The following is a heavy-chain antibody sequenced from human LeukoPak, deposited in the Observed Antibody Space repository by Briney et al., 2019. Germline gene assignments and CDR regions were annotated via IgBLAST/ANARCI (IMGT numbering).Heavy chain of an antibody. J-gene: IGHJ6*03. CDR2: IKEDGSEK. V-gene: IGHV3-7*01. D-gene: IGHD1-1*01. CDR1: GFTFSRHW. CDR3: ARHVEVFYYYYYYYMDV. Sequence: GGSLRLSCAASGFTFSRHWMSWVRQAPGKGLEWVANIKEDGSEKYYVDSMKGRFTISRDNARNSLYLQMNSLRAEDTAVYYCARHVEVFYYYYYYYMDVWGKGTTVTVSS.